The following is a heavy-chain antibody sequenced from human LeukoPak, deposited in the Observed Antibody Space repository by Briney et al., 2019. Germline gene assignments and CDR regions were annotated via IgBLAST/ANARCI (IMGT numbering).Heavy chain of an antibody. J-gene: IGHJ6*03. CDR3: ARVRRLIRMNYYYYMDV. D-gene: IGHD4-17*01. V-gene: IGHV4-34*01. Sequence: SSETLSLTCAVYGGSFSGYYWSWIRQPPGKGLEWIGEINHSGGTNYNPSLKSRVTISVGTSKNQFSLKLSSVTAADTAVYYCARVRRLIRMNYYYYMDVWGKGTTVTVSS. CDR1: GGSFSGYY. CDR2: INHSGGT.